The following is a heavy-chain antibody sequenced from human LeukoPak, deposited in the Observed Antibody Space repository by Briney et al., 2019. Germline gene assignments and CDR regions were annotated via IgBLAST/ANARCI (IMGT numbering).Heavy chain of an antibody. D-gene: IGHD3-22*01. Sequence: KTSETLSLTCTVSGGSISSSSYYWGWIRQPPGKGLECIGSMYYSGSTYYNPPLKSRVTISVDTSKNQFSLNPRSVTAADTAVYYCVRLNGGYYEAIFDYWGQGTLVTVSS. CDR2: MYYSGST. J-gene: IGHJ4*02. V-gene: IGHV4-39*01. CDR1: GGSISSSSYY. CDR3: VRLNGGYYEAIFDY.